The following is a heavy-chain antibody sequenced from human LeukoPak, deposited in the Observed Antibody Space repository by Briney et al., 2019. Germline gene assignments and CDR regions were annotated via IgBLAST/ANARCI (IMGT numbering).Heavy chain of an antibody. V-gene: IGHV3-43*02. CDR1: GFTFDDYA. J-gene: IGHJ4*02. D-gene: IGHD1-26*01. CDR3: AKEPHSGSCWDYFDY. CDR2: ISADGGST. Sequence: PGGSLRLSCAASGFTFDDYAMHWVRQAPGRGLEWVSLISADGGSTYYADSVKGRFTISRDNSKNSLYLQMNSLRTEDTALYYCAKEPHSGSCWDYFDYWGQGTLVTVSS.